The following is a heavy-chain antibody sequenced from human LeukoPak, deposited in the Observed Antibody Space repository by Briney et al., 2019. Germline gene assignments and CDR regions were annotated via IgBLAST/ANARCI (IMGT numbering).Heavy chain of an antibody. D-gene: IGHD3-10*01. CDR2: IYTSGST. Sequence: SETLSLTCTVSGGSISSGSYYWSWIRQPAGKGLEWIGRIYTSGSTNHNPSLKSRVTISVDTSKNQFSLKLSSVTAADTAVYYCARGLYGSGSYYNWFDPWGQGTLVTVSS. J-gene: IGHJ5*02. CDR1: GGSISSGSYY. CDR3: ARGLYGSGSYYNWFDP. V-gene: IGHV4-61*02.